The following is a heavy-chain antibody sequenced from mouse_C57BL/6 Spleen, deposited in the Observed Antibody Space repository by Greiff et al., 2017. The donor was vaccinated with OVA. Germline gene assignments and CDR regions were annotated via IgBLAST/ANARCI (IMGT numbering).Heavy chain of an antibody. J-gene: IGHJ2*01. CDR3: ARERIGTTSFDY. Sequence: EVKLMESGGGLVKPGGSLKLSCAASGFTFSSYAMSWVRQTPAKRLEWVATISDGGSYTYYPDNVKGRFTISRDNAKNNLYMQMSHLKSEDTAMYYCARERIGTTSFDYWGKGTTLTVSS. CDR2: ISDGGSYT. D-gene: IGHD2-5*01. CDR1: GFTFSSYA. V-gene: IGHV5-4*01.